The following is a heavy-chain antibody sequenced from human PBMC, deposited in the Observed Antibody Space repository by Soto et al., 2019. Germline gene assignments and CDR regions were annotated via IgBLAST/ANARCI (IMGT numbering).Heavy chain of an antibody. CDR3: ATAPYNSSWSPLDY. V-gene: IGHV3-33*01. J-gene: IGHJ4*02. CDR2: IWYDGSNK. D-gene: IGHD6-13*01. CDR1: GFTFSSYG. Sequence: QVQLVESGGGVVQPGRSLRLSCAASGFTFSSYGMHWVRQAPGKGLEWVAVIWYDGSNKYYADSVKGRFTISRDNSKNTLYLQMNILRAEDTAVYYCATAPYNSSWSPLDYWGQGTLVTVSS.